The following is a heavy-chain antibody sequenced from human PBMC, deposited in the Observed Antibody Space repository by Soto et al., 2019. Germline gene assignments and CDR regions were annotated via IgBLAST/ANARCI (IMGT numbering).Heavy chain of an antibody. D-gene: IGHD2-15*01. Sequence: QVHVVQSGAEEKKPGASVKVSCKASGYTFSIYSMHWVRQAPGQGLEWMGWTNAGNGDTKYSQKFQGRVTITRDTSASTAYMELRSLRSEDTAVYYCGRGGAGGGSNYFDYWGQGTLVTVSS. J-gene: IGHJ4*02. CDR1: GYTFSIYS. CDR3: GRGGAGGGSNYFDY. CDR2: TNAGNGDT. V-gene: IGHV1-3*05.